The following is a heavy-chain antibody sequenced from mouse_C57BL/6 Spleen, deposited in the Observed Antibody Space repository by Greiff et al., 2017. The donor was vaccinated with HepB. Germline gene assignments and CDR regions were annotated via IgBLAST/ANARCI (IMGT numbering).Heavy chain of an antibody. CDR3: ARDSSGPNYFDY. CDR1: GYTFTSYW. V-gene: IGHV1-52*01. J-gene: IGHJ2*01. CDR2: IDPSDSET. D-gene: IGHD3-2*02. Sequence: VQLQQPGAELVRPGSSVKLSCKASGYTFTSYWMHWVKQRPIQGLEWIGNIDPSDSETHYNQKFKDKATLTVDKSSSTAYMQLSSLTSEDSAVYYCARDSSGPNYFDYWGQGTTLTVSS.